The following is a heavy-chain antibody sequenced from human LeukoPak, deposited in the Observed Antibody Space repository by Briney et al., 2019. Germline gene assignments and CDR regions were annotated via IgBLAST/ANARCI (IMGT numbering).Heavy chain of an antibody. CDR3: VGGIRISDY. Sequence: GGSLRLSCAASGVTFSTYAMHWVRQAPGKGLEWVAVISYDGSLKYYADSVKGRFTISRDNSKNTLYLQMNSLRVEDTAVYYCVGGIRISDYWGQGTLVTVSS. D-gene: IGHD3-16*01. V-gene: IGHV3-30*04. CDR2: ISYDGSLK. CDR1: GVTFSTYA. J-gene: IGHJ4*02.